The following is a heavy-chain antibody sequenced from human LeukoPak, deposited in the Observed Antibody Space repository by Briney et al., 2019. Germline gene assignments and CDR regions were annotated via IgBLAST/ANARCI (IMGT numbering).Heavy chain of an antibody. CDR2: ISSSGSTI. V-gene: IGHV3-11*01. Sequence: VGSLRLSCAASVFSSSDYYMSASRQAPGKGVWWVSYISSSGSTIYYAGSVKGRFTISRDNAKNSLYLQMNSLRAEDTAVYYCASTYDSSGYYYALTPDQPEYFQHWGQGTLVTVSS. CDR3: ASTYDSSGYYYALTPDQPEYFQH. CDR1: VFSSSDYY. J-gene: IGHJ1*01. D-gene: IGHD3-22*01.